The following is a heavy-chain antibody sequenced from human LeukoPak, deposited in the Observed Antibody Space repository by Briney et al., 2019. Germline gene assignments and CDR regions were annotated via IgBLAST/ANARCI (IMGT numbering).Heavy chain of an antibody. D-gene: IGHD3-10*01. CDR3: ARHPITMVRGVIISYGMDV. CDR1: GGSISSSNW. J-gene: IGHJ6*02. Sequence: SETLSLTCAVSGGSISSSNWWRWVRQPPGKGLEWIGEIYHSGSTNYNPSLKSRVTISVDKSKNQFSLKLSSVTAADTAVYYCARHPITMVRGVIISYGMDVWGQGTTVTVSS. V-gene: IGHV4-4*02. CDR2: IYHSGST.